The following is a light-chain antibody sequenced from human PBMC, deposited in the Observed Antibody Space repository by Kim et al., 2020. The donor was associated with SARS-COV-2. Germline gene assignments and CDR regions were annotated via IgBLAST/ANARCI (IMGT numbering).Light chain of an antibody. V-gene: IGKV1-27*01. J-gene: IGKJ1*01. CDR3: QRYNTAPWT. CDR1: QGLSTF. CDR2: AAS. Sequence: DIQMTQSPSSVSASVGDRVTITCRSSQGLSTFLAWYQQKPGKVPKLLIYAASVLQSGVPSRFSGRGSGTDFTLTISSLQPEDVATYYCQRYNTAPWTFGQGTKVDIK.